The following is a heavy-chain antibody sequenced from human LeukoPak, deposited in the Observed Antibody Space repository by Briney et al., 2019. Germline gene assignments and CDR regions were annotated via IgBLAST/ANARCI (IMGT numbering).Heavy chain of an antibody. Sequence: SETLSLTCTVSGGSISSGNYYWSWIRQPAGKGLEWVGRIYTSGSTNYNPSLKSRVTISVDTSKNQFSLKLSSVTAADTAVYYCARMTYDSSGFSFDYWGQGTLVTVSS. V-gene: IGHV4-61*02. D-gene: IGHD3-22*01. CDR3: ARMTYDSSGFSFDY. CDR1: GGSISSGNYY. CDR2: IYTSGST. J-gene: IGHJ4*02.